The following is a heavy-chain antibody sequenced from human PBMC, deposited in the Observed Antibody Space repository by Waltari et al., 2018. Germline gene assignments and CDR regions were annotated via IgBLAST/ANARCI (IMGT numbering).Heavy chain of an antibody. CDR2: IRSRTKGDAT. CDR3: VRPFELGID. Sequence: EVQLVESGGALVQPGGSLKLSCAASGLIFSDFAIHWVRQASGKGPEWVGRIRSRTKGDATAYTASVEGRFTISRDDSKNTVYLQMNSLKTDDTAVYYCVRPFELGIDWGQVTLVTVSS. CDR1: GLIFSDFA. J-gene: IGHJ4*02. D-gene: IGHD7-27*01. V-gene: IGHV3-73*01.